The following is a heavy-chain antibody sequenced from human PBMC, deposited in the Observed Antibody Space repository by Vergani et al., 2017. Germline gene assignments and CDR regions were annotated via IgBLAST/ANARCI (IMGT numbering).Heavy chain of an antibody. J-gene: IGHJ4*02. V-gene: IGHV4-34*01. CDR2: INHSGST. CDR3: ARVGIAAAGTAIDY. D-gene: IGHD6-13*01. Sequence: QVQLQQWGAGLLKPSETLSLTCAVYGGSFSGYYWRWIRQPPGKGLEWIGEINHSGSTNYNPSLKSRVTISVDTSKNQFSLQLSSVTAADTAVYYCARVGIAAAGTAIDYWGQGTLVTVSS. CDR1: GGSFSGYY.